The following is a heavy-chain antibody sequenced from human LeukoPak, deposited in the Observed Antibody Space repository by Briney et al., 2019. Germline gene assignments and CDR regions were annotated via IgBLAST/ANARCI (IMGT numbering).Heavy chain of an antibody. V-gene: IGHV3-30*03. CDR3: ASWRGSGSYGGYFDY. CDR2: ISYDGSNK. Sequence: GGSLRLSCAASGFTFSSYSMNWVRQAPGKGLEWVAVISYDGSNKYYADSVKGRFTISRDNSKNTLYLQMNSLRAEDTAVYYCASWRGSGSYGGYFDYWGQGTLVTVSS. D-gene: IGHD3-10*01. CDR1: GFTFSSYS. J-gene: IGHJ4*02.